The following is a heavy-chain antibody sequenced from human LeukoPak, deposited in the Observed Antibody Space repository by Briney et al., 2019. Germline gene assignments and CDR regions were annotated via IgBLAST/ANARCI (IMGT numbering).Heavy chain of an antibody. V-gene: IGHV3-53*01. Sequence: GGSLRLSCTVSGFTVSSNSMSWVRQAPGKGLEWVSFIYSGGNTHYSDSLKGRFTISRDNSKNTLYLQMNSLRVEDTAVYYCADTYALGNYYKGGFDPWGQGTLVTVSS. J-gene: IGHJ5*02. CDR2: IYSGGNT. D-gene: IGHD3-10*01. CDR1: GFTVSSNS. CDR3: ADTYALGNYYKGGFDP.